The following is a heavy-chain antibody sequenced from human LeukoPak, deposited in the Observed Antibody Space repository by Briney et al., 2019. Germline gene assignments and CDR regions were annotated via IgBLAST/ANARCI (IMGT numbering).Heavy chain of an antibody. CDR1: GFTFNRYN. Sequence: SGGSLRLSCAASGFTFNRYNMNWVRRAPGKGLEWVSSISTSSSYIYYADSVRGRFTISRDNAKNSLYLQMNSLRAEDTAVYSCARGADGVSSNSRGWFDPWGQGTLVTVSS. CDR2: ISTSSSYI. J-gene: IGHJ5*02. V-gene: IGHV3-21*01. D-gene: IGHD2-15*01. CDR3: ARGADGVSSNSRGWFDP.